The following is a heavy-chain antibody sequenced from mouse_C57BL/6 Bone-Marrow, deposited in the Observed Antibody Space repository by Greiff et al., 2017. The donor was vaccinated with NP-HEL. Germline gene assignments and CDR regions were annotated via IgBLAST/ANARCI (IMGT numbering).Heavy chain of an antibody. CDR1: GYTFTSYG. J-gene: IGHJ4*01. D-gene: IGHD2-1*01. CDR2: IYIGNGYT. V-gene: IGHV1-58*01. Sequence: VHVKQSGAELVRPGSSVKMSCKTSGYTFTSYGINWVKQRPGQGLEWIGYIYIGNGYTEYNEKFKGKATLTSDTSSSTAYMQLSSLTNEDSAVYYCTYGNYYYAMDYWGQGTSVTVSS. CDR3: TYGNYYYAMDY.